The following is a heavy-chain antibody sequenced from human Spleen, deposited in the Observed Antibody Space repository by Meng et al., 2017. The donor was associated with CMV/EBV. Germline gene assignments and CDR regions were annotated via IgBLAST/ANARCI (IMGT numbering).Heavy chain of an antibody. CDR3: ARDWDTGI. Sequence: GGSLRLSCAASGFTFSSFDMNWVRQAPGKGLEWVSSISSGRNSIYYADSVKGRFTISRDNAKNSLYLQMNSLRAEDTAVYYCARDWDTGIWGQGTLVTVSS. CDR1: GFTFSSFD. D-gene: IGHD1-14*01. V-gene: IGHV3-21*01. J-gene: IGHJ4*02. CDR2: ISSGRNSI.